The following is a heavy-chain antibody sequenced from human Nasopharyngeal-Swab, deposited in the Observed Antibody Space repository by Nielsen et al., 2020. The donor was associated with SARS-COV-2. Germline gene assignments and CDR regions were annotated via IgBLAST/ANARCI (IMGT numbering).Heavy chain of an antibody. CDR2: IKQDGSEK. V-gene: IGHV3-7*01. Sequence: GGSLRLSCAASGFTFSSYWMSWVRQAPGKGLEWVANIKQDGSEKYYVDSVKGRFTISRDNSKNTLYLQMNSLRAEDTAVYYCAKGYDFWSGYYRPNYYYYGMDVWGQGTTVTVSS. D-gene: IGHD3-3*01. J-gene: IGHJ6*02. CDR1: GFTFSSYW. CDR3: AKGYDFWSGYYRPNYYYYGMDV.